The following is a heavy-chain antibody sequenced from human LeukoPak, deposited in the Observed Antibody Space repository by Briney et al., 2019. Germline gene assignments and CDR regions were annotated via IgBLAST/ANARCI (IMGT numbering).Heavy chain of an antibody. J-gene: IGHJ5*01. Sequence: GASVKVSCKASGYTFTGYNVHWVRQAPGQGLEWMGWINPNSGGTNYAQKFQGRVTMTRDTSISTAYMELSRLRSDDTAVYYCARVYSSSWFDYWGQGTLVTVSS. D-gene: IGHD6-13*01. V-gene: IGHV1-2*02. CDR3: ARVYSSSWFDY. CDR1: GYTFTGYN. CDR2: INPNSGGT.